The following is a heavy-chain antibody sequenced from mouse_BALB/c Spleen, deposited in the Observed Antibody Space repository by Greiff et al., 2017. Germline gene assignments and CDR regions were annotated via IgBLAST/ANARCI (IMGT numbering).Heavy chain of an antibody. CDR2: IDPANGNT. V-gene: IGHV14-3*02. CDR1: GFNIKDTY. J-gene: IGHJ4*01. Sequence: EVKLQESGAELVKPGASVKLSCTASGFNIKDTYMHWVKQRPEQGLEWIGRIDPANGNTKYDPKFQGKATITADTSSNTAYLQLSSLTSEDTAVYYCARYGSSYYAMDYWGQGTSVTVSS. D-gene: IGHD1-1*01. CDR3: ARYGSSYYAMDY.